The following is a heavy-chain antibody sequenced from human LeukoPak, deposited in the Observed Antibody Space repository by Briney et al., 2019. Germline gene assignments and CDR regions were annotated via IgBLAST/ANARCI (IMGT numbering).Heavy chain of an antibody. J-gene: IGHJ5*02. V-gene: IGHV4-39*01. Sequence: PSETLSLTCTVSGGSISSSSYYWGWIRQPPGKGLEWIGSIYYSGSTYYNPSRKSRVTISVDTSKNQFSLKLSSVTAADTAVYYCARRPYYDFWSGYRFDPWGQGTLVTVSS. D-gene: IGHD3-3*01. CDR3: ARRPYYDFWSGYRFDP. CDR2: IYYSGST. CDR1: GGSISSSSYY.